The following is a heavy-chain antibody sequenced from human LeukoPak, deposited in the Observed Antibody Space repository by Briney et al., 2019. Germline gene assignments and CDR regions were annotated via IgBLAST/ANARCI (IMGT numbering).Heavy chain of an antibody. Sequence: SETLSLTCTVSGGSISSYYWSWIRQPPGKGLEWIGYIYYSGCTNYNPSLKGRVTISVDTSKNQFSLKLSPVTAADTAVYYCARESGYDRDFDYWGQGTLVTVSS. V-gene: IGHV4-59*01. CDR3: ARESGYDRDFDY. D-gene: IGHD5-12*01. J-gene: IGHJ4*02. CDR1: GGSISSYY. CDR2: IYYSGCT.